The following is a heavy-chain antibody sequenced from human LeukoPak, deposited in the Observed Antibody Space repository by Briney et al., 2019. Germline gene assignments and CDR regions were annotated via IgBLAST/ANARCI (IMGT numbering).Heavy chain of an antibody. Sequence: SETLSLTCTVSGGSISGYYWSWIWQPPGKRLEWIGFIYYTGNTNYNPSLKSRLTISVDTSNNQFSLKVSSVTAADTAVYYCVRSKSGTYSWFDPWGQGTLVTVSS. CDR2: IYYTGNT. D-gene: IGHD4-11*01. CDR3: VRSKSGTYSWFDP. J-gene: IGHJ5*02. CDR1: GGSISGYY. V-gene: IGHV4-59*01.